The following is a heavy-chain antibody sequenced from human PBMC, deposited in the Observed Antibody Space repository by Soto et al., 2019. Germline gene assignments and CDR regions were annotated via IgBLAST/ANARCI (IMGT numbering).Heavy chain of an antibody. Sequence: SVKVSCKASGDTFSTYTITWMRQAPGQGLEWKGGIIPRSATTNYAQKFQGRVTITADESTNTAYMELIYLGSDDTSFFFCAGGLDPYYGGNSFSLDNWGQETQVTVSS. CDR3: AGGLDPYYGGNSFSLDN. CDR1: GDTFSTYT. J-gene: IGHJ4*02. D-gene: IGHD2-15*01. CDR2: IIPRSATT. V-gene: IGHV1-69*13.